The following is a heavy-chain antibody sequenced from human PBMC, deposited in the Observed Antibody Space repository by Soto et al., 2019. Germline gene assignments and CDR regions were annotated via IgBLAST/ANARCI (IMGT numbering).Heavy chain of an antibody. CDR3: AKAGQTYYDFWSGYYPDY. J-gene: IGHJ4*02. V-gene: IGHV3-9*01. Sequence: GGSQRLPCAASGFSIDDYAMHWVRQAPGKGQEWVSGISWNSKNIGYADSVKGRFTISRDNAKNSLYLQMSSLRGEDTALYYCAKAGQTYYDFWSGYYPDYCGQGTLVTVSS. D-gene: IGHD3-3*01. CDR2: ISWNSKNI. CDR1: GFSIDDYA.